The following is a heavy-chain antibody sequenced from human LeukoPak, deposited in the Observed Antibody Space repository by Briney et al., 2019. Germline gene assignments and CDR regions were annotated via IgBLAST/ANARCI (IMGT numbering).Heavy chain of an antibody. Sequence: PGGSLRLSCAASGFTFSTYAMTWVRQAPGKGLEWVSAISGSAGTPYYADSVKGRFTISRDNSKNTLYLQMNSLRAEDTAVYYCAKCGASTYSPHDYWGQGTLVTVSS. CDR1: GFTFSTYA. D-gene: IGHD4-4*01. V-gene: IGHV3-23*01. J-gene: IGHJ4*02. CDR3: AKCGASTYSPHDY. CDR2: ISGSAGTP.